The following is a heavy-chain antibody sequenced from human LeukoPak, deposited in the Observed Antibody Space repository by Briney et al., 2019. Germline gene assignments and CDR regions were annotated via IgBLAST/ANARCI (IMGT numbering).Heavy chain of an antibody. J-gene: IGHJ4*02. D-gene: IGHD5-12*01. CDR3: ARVSGYDWESFYDY. CDR2: IYYSGST. Sequence: PSETLSLTRTVSGGSISSYYWSWIRQPPGKGLEWIGYIYYSGSTNYNPSLKSRVTISVDTSKNQFSLKLRSVTAADTAVYYCARVSGYDWESFYDYWGQGTLVTVSS. V-gene: IGHV4-59*01. CDR1: GGSISSYY.